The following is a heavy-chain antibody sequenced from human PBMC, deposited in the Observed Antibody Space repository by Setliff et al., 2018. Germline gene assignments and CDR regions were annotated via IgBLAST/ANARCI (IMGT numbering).Heavy chain of an antibody. CDR2: TIPNFGTT. V-gene: IGHV1-69*05. J-gene: IGHJ4*02. CDR1: GGTFSSYG. D-gene: IGHD2-2*01. Sequence: SVKVSCKASGGTFSSYGISWVRQAPGQGLEWLGGTIPNFGTTNYAQEFQGRVTMTTDASTSTAYMELRSLRSDDTAMYYCTRAAREVVVPPSQKRNDYWGQGTLVTVSS. CDR3: TRAAREVVVPPSQKRNDY.